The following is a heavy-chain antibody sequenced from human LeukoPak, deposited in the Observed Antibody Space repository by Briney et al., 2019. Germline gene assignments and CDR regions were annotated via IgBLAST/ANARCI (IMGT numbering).Heavy chain of an antibody. CDR1: GYTFTSYY. Sequence: ASVKVSCKASGYTFTSYYMHWVRQAPGQGLEWMGIINPSGGSTSYAQKFQGRVTITADESTSTAYMELSSLRSEDTAVYYCARVWGFSSSTQNFDYWGQGTLVTVSS. D-gene: IGHD6-6*01. CDR3: ARVWGFSSSTQNFDY. CDR2: INPSGGST. V-gene: IGHV1-46*01. J-gene: IGHJ4*02.